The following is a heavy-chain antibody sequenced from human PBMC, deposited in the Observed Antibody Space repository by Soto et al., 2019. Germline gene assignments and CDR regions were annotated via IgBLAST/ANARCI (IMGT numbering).Heavy chain of an antibody. CDR3: ATIRYPEPFDY. CDR1: GGSISSYY. CDR2: IYYSGST. J-gene: IGHJ4*02. V-gene: IGHV4-59*01. Sequence: PSETLSLTCTVSGGSISSYYWSWIRQPPGKGLEWIGYIYYSGSTNYNPSLKSRVTISVDTSKNQFSLKLSSVTAADTAVYYCATIRYPEPFDYWGQGTLVTVSS. D-gene: IGHD4-17*01.